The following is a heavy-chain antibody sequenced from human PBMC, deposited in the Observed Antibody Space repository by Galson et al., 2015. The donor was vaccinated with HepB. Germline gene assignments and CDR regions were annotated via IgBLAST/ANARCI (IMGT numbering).Heavy chain of an antibody. CDR3: ARDRVGVVAMYNFYFDY. D-gene: IGHD3-3*01. J-gene: IGHJ4*02. V-gene: IGHV3-30*01. Sequence: KGRFIISRDNSKNTLYLQMNSLRAEDTAVYYCARDRVGVVAMYNFYFDYWGQGTLVIVSS.